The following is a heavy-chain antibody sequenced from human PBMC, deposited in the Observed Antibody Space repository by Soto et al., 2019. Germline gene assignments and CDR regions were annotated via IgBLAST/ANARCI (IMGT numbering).Heavy chain of an antibody. CDR3: ARDLSGGYPDYSYYGMDV. CDR1: GFTFTDYY. D-gene: IGHD1-26*01. J-gene: IGHJ6*02. V-gene: IGHV1-2*02. Sequence: ASVKVSCKTSGFTFTDYYLHWVRRAPGQGLEWMGWINPNTGGTKYAQKFQGRVTMTRDTSISTAYMELSRLRSDDTAVYYCARDLSGGYPDYSYYGMDVWGQGTTVTRLL. CDR2: INPNTGGT.